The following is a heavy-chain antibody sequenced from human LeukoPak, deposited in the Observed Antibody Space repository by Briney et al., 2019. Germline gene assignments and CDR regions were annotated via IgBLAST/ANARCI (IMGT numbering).Heavy chain of an antibody. V-gene: IGHV1-8*01. J-gene: IGHJ5*02. CDR2: MNPNSGNT. CDR1: GYTFTSYD. D-gene: IGHD3-16*02. Sequence: ASVKVTCKASGYTFTSYDINWVRQATGQGLEWMGWMNPNSGNTGSAQRFQGRITMTRDTSISTAYMELSSLRSEDTAVYYCARGPLVRLPSSFDPWGQGTLVTVSS. CDR3: ARGPLVRLPSSFDP.